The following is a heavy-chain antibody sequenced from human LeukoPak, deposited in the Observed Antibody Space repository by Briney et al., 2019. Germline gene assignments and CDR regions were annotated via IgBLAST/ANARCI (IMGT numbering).Heavy chain of an antibody. CDR2: IHYSGST. V-gene: IGHV4-59*01. CDR3: ARGGLLLWVDY. Sequence: SETLSLTCTVSGGSISSYYWSWVRQPPGKGLEWIGYIHYSGSTKYNPSLKSRVTISVDTSKNQFSLKLSSVTAADTAVYYCARGGLLLWVDYWGQGTLVTVSS. J-gene: IGHJ4*02. CDR1: GGSISSYY. D-gene: IGHD2-2*01.